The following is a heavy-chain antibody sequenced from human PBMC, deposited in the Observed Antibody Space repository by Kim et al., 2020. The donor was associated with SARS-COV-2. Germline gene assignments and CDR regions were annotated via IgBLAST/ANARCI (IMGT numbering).Heavy chain of an antibody. V-gene: IGHV3-33*06. CDR1: GFTFSSYA. Sequence: GGSLRLSCAASGFTFSSYAMHWVRQAPGKGLEWVAVIWYDGSNKYYADSVKGRFTISRDNSKNTLYLQMNSLRAEDTAVYYCAKDLAYGDYQEHCFDYWGQGTLVTVSS. J-gene: IGHJ4*02. D-gene: IGHD4-17*01. CDR3: AKDLAYGDYQEHCFDY. CDR2: IWYDGSNK.